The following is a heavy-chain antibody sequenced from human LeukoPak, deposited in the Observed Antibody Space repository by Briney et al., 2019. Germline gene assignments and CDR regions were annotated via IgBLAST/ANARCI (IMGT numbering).Heavy chain of an antibody. CDR2: ISGSGGST. Sequence: QSGGSLRLSCAASGFTFSSYAMSWVRQAPGKGLEWVSAISGSGGSTYYADSVKGRFTISRDNSKNTLYLQMNSLRAEDTAVYYCARDGDIVATISYFDYWGQGTLVTVSS. J-gene: IGHJ4*02. CDR3: ARDGDIVATISYFDY. D-gene: IGHD5-12*01. V-gene: IGHV3-23*01. CDR1: GFTFSSYA.